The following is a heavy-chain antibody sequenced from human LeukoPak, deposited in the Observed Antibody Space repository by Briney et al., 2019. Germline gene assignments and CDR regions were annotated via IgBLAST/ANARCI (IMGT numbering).Heavy chain of an antibody. CDR3: ARDQEGFDY. J-gene: IGHJ4*02. CDR2: IIPVFGTT. Sequence: SVKVSCKASGGTSSSYVISWVRQAPGEGLEWMGGIIPVFGTTNYPQKFQGRVTVTRDTSTSTVHMELSGLRSEDTAVYYCARDQEGFDYWGQGTLVTVSS. V-gene: IGHV1-69*05. CDR1: GGTSSSYV.